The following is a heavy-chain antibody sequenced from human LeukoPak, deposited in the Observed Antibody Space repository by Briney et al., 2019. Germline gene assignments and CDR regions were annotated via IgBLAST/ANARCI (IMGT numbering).Heavy chain of an antibody. CDR3: ARDLSRNSVGY. CDR1: GFTFSNYW. Sequence: GGSLRLSCAASGFTFSNYWMHWVRQAPGKGLVWVSRINTDGSITTYADSVKGRFTISRDNARNTLYLQMNSLRAEDTATYFCARDLSRNSVGYWGQGTLVTVSS. V-gene: IGHV3-74*01. D-gene: IGHD1-14*01. J-gene: IGHJ4*02. CDR2: INTDGSIT.